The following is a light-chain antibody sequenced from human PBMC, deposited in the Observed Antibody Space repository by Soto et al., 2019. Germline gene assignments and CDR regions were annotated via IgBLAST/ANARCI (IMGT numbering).Light chain of an antibody. V-gene: IGLV2-14*01. J-gene: IGLJ1*01. CDR1: SSDVGGYNL. CDR2: DVN. Sequence: QSALTQPASVSGSPGQSITISCTGTSSDVGGYNLVSWYQQYPDKAPKLMIFDVNTRPSGVSNRFSGSKSGNTASLTISGLQAEDAADYYCSSYKSSSTLPNVFGTGTKVTVL. CDR3: SSYKSSSTLPNV.